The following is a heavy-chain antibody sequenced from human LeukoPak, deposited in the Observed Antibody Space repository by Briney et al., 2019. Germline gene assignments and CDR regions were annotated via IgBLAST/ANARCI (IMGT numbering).Heavy chain of an antibody. CDR1: GFTFSVYG. Sequence: GGSLRLSCAASGFTFSVYGMHWVRQAPGKGLEWVSFISYDGGNQYYADSVKGRFTISRDNSKNTLFLQVNSLRAEDTAVYYCAKEAPLGYCTGSSCYSGSYFDYWGQGTLVTVSS. CDR3: AKEAPLGYCTGSSCYSGSYFDY. J-gene: IGHJ4*02. D-gene: IGHD2-15*01. CDR2: ISYDGGNQ. V-gene: IGHV3-30*18.